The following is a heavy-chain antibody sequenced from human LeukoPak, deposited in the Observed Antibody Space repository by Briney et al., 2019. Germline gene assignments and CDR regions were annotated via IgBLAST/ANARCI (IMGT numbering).Heavy chain of an antibody. V-gene: IGHV4-4*02. CDR2: IFHSGTN. CDR3: ARLTPTTFSLYYYYMDV. CDR1: GGSIGSSNW. D-gene: IGHD2/OR15-2a*01. J-gene: IGHJ6*03. Sequence: SETLSLTCAVSGGSIGSSNWWSWVRQPPRNGLEWIGKIFHSGTNDYKTSLKGRVTISVDKSKNQFSLKLTSVTAADTAVYYCARLTPTTFSLYYYYMDVWGKGTTVTVSS.